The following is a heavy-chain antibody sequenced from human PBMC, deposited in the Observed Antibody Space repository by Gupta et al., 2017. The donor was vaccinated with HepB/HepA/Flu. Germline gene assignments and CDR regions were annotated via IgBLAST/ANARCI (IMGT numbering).Heavy chain of an antibody. D-gene: IGHD2-2*03. CDR2: ISAYNGNT. J-gene: IGHJ4*02. CDR3: ARVAGYCSSTSCPGHFDY. CDR1: GYTFPSYG. V-gene: IGHV1-18*01. Sequence: QVQLVQSGAEVKKPGASVKVSCKASGYTFPSYGIRWVRQAPGQGLEWMGWISAYNGNTNYAQKLQGRVTMTTDTSTSTAYMELRSLRSDDTAVYYCARVAGYCSSTSCPGHFDYWGQGTLVTVSS.